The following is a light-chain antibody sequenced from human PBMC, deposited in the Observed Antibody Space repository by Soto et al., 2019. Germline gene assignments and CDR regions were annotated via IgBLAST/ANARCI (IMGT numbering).Light chain of an antibody. CDR2: GAS. J-gene: IGKJ5*01. Sequence: EIVLTQSPGTLSLSPGERATLSCRASQSVSSSYLAWYQQKPGQAPRLLIYGASSRATVIPDRFSSSVSGTDFTLTISLLEPEDFAVYYSQQYSSSPLITFGQGTQLEIK. CDR3: QQYSSSPLIT. CDR1: QSVSSSY. V-gene: IGKV3-20*01.